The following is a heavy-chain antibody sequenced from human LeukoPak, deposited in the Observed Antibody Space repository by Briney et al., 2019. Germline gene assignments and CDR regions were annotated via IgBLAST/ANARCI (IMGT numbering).Heavy chain of an antibody. Sequence: ASVKVSCKASGFTFTDYYIHWVRQAPGQGPEWMGWINPNSGDTNYAQKFQGRVTMTRDTSINTAYMELSRLRSGDTAVYYCARADTSLVNFYYFGMDVWGQGTTVTVSS. CDR1: GFTFTDYY. D-gene: IGHD5-18*01. CDR3: ARADTSLVNFYYFGMDV. J-gene: IGHJ6*02. V-gene: IGHV1-2*02. CDR2: INPNSGDT.